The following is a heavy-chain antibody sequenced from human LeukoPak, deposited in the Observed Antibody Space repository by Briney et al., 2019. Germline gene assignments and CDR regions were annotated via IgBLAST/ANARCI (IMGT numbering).Heavy chain of an antibody. CDR1: GYTFTGYY. Sequence: ASVKVSCTASGYTFTGYYMHWVRQAPGQGLEWMGRINPNSGGTNYAQKFQGRVTMTRDTSISTAYMELSRLRSDDTAVYYCARDRRGSYDFDYWGQGTLVTVSS. V-gene: IGHV1-2*06. J-gene: IGHJ4*02. D-gene: IGHD1-26*01. CDR2: INPNSGGT. CDR3: ARDRRGSYDFDY.